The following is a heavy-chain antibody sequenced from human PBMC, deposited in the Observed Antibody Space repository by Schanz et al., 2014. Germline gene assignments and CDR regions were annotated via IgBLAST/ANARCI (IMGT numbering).Heavy chain of an antibody. D-gene: IGHD2-21*01. CDR3: ATCPHIVVAFDY. Sequence: QVQLVQSGAEVKKPGASVKVSCKVSGSIFSKLLMHWVRQGPAKGLEWMGGFDPKKGEAIYAQKFQGRVTMTEDTSTGTAYMELRSLTSEDTAVYYCATCPHIVVAFDYWGQGTLVTVSS. CDR1: GSIFSKLL. J-gene: IGHJ4*02. V-gene: IGHV1-24*01. CDR2: FDPKKGEA.